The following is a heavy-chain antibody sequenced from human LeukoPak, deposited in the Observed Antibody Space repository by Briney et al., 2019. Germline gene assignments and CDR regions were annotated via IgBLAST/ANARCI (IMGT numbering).Heavy chain of an antibody. CDR3: VRGTPTPGMDY. V-gene: IGHV7-4-1*02. D-gene: IGHD3-10*01. Sequence: ASVTVSCKASGYIFSNFFSSYGITWVRQAPGQGLEWMGNIDTTTGNPRYAQDFTGRFVFSLDTSVSTAYLQITSLKADDTAAYYCVRGTPTPGMDYWGQGTQVTVSS. CDR2: IDTTTGNP. J-gene: IGHJ4*02. CDR1: GYIFSNFFSSYG.